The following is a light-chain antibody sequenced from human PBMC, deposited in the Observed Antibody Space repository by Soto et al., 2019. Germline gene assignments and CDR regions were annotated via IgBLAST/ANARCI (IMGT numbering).Light chain of an antibody. Sequence: DIQMTQSPSTLSASVGDRVTITCRSSQTITNWLAWYQQKPGKAPKLLIYAASSLQSGVPSRFSGSGSGTDFTLTISSLEPEDFAVYFCQQYNNWPSFGQGTRLEIK. CDR1: QTITNW. CDR2: AAS. CDR3: QQYNNWPS. J-gene: IGKJ5*01. V-gene: IGKV1-5*01.